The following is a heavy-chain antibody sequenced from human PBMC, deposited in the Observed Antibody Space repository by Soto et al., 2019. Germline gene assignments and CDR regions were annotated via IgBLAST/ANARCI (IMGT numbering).Heavy chain of an antibody. D-gene: IGHD2-2*01. Sequence: SHTLSVTSTASGDSISGLCYHWGWICLVPGKGLEWIGYIYYTGTTYYNPSLKSRLTLSVETSKSQSSLKLSSVTVADTAVYYCARDGSSTANWIVPWGQGTLVTVPQ. CDR1: GDSISGLCYH. J-gene: IGHJ5*02. CDR2: IYYTGTT. V-gene: IGHV4-31*03. CDR3: ARDGSSTANWIVP.